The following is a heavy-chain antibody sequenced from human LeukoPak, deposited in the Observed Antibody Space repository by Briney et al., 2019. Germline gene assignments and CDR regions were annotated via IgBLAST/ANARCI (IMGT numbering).Heavy chain of an antibody. Sequence: GGSLRLSCAASGFTFSSYEMNWVRQSPGKGLEWVSYISSSGSTIYYADSVKGRFTISRDNAKNSLYLQMNSLRAEDTAVYYSTRPTIFYYYMDVWGKGTTVTISS. J-gene: IGHJ6*03. CDR1: GFTFSSYE. CDR3: TRPTIFYYYMDV. D-gene: IGHD3-9*01. CDR2: ISSSGSTI. V-gene: IGHV3-48*03.